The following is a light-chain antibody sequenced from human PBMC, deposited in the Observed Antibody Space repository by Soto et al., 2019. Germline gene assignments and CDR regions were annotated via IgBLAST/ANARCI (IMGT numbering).Light chain of an antibody. Sequence: QSVLTQPPSASGSPGQSVTISCTGTSSDVGGYNYVSWYQQHPGKAPKLMIYEVSKRPSGVPDRFSGSKSGNTASLTVSGLQAEDEADYYCNRYAVIFYVFGTGTKFTVL. V-gene: IGLV2-8*01. CDR1: SSDVGGYNY. J-gene: IGLJ1*01. CDR3: NRYAVIFYV. CDR2: EVS.